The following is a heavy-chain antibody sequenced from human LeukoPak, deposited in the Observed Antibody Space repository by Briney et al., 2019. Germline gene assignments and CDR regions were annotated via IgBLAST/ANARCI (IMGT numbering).Heavy chain of an antibody. Sequence: SETLSLTCAVYGGSFSGYYWSWIRQPPGKGLEWIGEINHSGSTNYNPSLKSRVTISVDTSKNQFSLKLSSVTAADTAVYYCAREKRYYYDSSGYSRSRYYFDYWGQGTLVTVSS. D-gene: IGHD3-22*01. V-gene: IGHV4-34*01. J-gene: IGHJ4*02. CDR3: AREKRYYYDSSGYSRSRYYFDY. CDR2: INHSGST. CDR1: GGSFSGYY.